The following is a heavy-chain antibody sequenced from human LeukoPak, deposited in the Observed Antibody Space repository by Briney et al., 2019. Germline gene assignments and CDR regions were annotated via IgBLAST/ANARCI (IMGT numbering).Heavy chain of an antibody. CDR3: VREDGSGTDRQHYYGMDV. CDR1: RFTFSSHW. CDR2: INKDGTEN. V-gene: IGHV3-7*01. D-gene: IGHD3-10*01. Sequence: GGSLRLSCTASRFTFSSHWVNWVRQAPGKGLEWVANINKDGTENYYMDSVRGRFTISRDNAQSSLFLQMNSLRAEDTAVYYCVREDGSGTDRQHYYGMDVWGQGTTVTVSS. J-gene: IGHJ6*02.